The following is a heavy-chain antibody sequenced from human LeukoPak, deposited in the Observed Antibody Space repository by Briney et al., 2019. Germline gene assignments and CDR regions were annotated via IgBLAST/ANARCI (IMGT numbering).Heavy chain of an antibody. J-gene: IGHJ4*02. Sequence: SETLSLTCTVSGGSFSSSSYYWGWIRQPPGKGLEWIGSIYYSGSTFYNPSLKSRVTTSVDTSKNQFSLKLRSVTAADTAVYYCARHRSTWYDYWGQGTLVTVSS. D-gene: IGHD6-13*01. CDR1: GGSFSSSSYY. CDR3: ARHRSTWYDY. CDR2: IYYSGST. V-gene: IGHV4-39*01.